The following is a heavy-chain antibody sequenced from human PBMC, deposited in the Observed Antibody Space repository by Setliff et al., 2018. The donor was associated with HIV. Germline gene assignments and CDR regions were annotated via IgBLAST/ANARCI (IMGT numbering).Heavy chain of an antibody. V-gene: IGHV1-18*01. CDR1: GYTFTSYG. CDR2: ISAYNGNR. CDR3: ARGMDYYDTSGYYQYYFDY. D-gene: IGHD3-22*01. Sequence: ASVKVSCKASGYTFTSYGISWVRQAPGQGLEWIGWISAYNGNRNYAQKLQGRVTMTTDTSTSTAYMELRRLRSDDTAVYYCARGMDYYDTSGYYQYYFDYWGQGTLVTVSS. J-gene: IGHJ4*02.